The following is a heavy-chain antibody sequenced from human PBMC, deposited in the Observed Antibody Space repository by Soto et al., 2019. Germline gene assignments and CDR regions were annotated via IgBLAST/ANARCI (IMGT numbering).Heavy chain of an antibody. CDR1: GGSFSGYY. D-gene: IGHD6-13*01. CDR3: ARPYSSSWRSNWFDP. CDR2: INHSGST. J-gene: IGHJ5*02. V-gene: IGHV4-34*01. Sequence: PSETLSLTCAVYGGSFSGYYWSWIRQPPGKGLEWIGEINHSGSTNYNPSLKSRVTISVDTSKNQFSLKLSSVTAADTAVYYCARPYSSSWRSNWFDPWGQGTLVTVSS.